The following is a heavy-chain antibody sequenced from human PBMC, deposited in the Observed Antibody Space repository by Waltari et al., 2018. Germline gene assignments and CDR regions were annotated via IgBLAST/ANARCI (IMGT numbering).Heavy chain of an antibody. CDR2: IFHSGKT. CDR3: ARSSGYYSFSY. D-gene: IGHD3-22*01. J-gene: IGHJ4*02. CDR1: GYSISGYF. Sequence: QVQMQESGPGLVKPSETLSLHCDVSGYSISGYFWGWIRQPPGQGLEWIGSIFHSGKTYYNPSRKSRVTLSVDTSKNQISLKLSSVTAADTAVYYCARSSGYYSFSYWGQGTLVTVSS. V-gene: IGHV4-38-2*01.